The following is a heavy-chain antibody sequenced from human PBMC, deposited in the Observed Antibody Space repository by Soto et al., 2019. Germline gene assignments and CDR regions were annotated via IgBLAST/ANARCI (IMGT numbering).Heavy chain of an antibody. CDR3: ARERGGYGLFDS. D-gene: IGHD5-18*01. CDR1: GGSITNAAYS. CDR2: SYPSGMP. J-gene: IGHJ4*02. V-gene: IGHV4-30-2*01. Sequence: PSETLSLTSPVSGGSITNAAYSWTWIRHPPGKGLEWIGYSYPSGMPFYNPSLRSRVTISIDRSNDQFSLNLESVTAADTAVYYCARERGGYGLFDSWGQGTLVTVSS.